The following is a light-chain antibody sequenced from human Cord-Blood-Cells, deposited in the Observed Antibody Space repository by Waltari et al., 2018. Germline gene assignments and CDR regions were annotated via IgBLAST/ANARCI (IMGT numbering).Light chain of an antibody. V-gene: IGKV3-15*01. CDR1: QSVSSN. J-gene: IGKJ2*01. Sequence: EIVMTQSPATLSVSPGERAALPCRASQSVSSNLAWYQQKPGQAPRLLIYGASTRATGIPARFSGSGSGTEFTLTISSLQSEDFAGYYCQQYNNWPSYTFGQGTKLEIK. CDR3: QQYNNWPSYT. CDR2: GAS.